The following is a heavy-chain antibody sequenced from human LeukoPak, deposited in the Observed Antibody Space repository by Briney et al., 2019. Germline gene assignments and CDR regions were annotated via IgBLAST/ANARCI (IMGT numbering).Heavy chain of an antibody. J-gene: IGHJ3*01. CDR2: IIPKYRTS. CDR3: VRPDRFFGVTGAFDA. V-gene: IGHV1-69*13. CDR1: GGSFSDYP. D-gene: IGHD3-3*01. Sequence: SEKVSYKASGGSFSDYPINWGRQAPGQGLKWLGGIIPKYRTSNYAQAFQGRSPITADEATNTIYMEMNGLRPDATAVALCVRPDRFFGVTGAFDAWGQGTLVAVSS.